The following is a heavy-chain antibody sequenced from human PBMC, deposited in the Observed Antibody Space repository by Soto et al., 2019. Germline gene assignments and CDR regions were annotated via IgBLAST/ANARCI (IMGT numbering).Heavy chain of an antibody. CDR1: GGSISTSDYS. D-gene: IGHD3-3*01. CDR2: IYQTGRT. V-gene: IGHV4-30-2*01. CDR3: AREKTIFGVAPGGGVDV. Sequence: QLQLQESGSGLVQPSQTLSLTCTASGGSISTSDYSWTWIRQPPGGGLEWIGSIYQTGRTYVIPSLESPVTMSLDKSKNQFSLTLTPVTAAETALYYCAREKTIFGVAPGGGVDVWGQGTTVTVSS. J-gene: IGHJ6*02.